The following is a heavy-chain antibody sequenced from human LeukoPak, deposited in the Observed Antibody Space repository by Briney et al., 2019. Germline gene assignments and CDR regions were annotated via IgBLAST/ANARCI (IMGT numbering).Heavy chain of an antibody. D-gene: IGHD2-21*02. V-gene: IGHV4-39*07. CDR1: GGSISSSSYY. CDR2: INHSGST. J-gene: IGHJ5*02. CDR3: ASFIVVVTAMGWFDP. Sequence: SETLSLTCTVSGGSISSSSYYWGWIRQPPGKGLEWIGEINHSGSTNYNPSLKSRVTISVDTSKNQFSLKLSSVTAADTAVYYCASFIVVVTAMGWFDPWGQGTLVTVSS.